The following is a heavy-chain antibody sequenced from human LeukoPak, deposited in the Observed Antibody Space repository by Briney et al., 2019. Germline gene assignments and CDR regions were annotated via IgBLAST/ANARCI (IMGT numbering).Heavy chain of an antibody. CDR1: GFTFSSYG. Sequence: PGGSLRLSCAASGFTFSSYGMHWVRQAPGKGLEWVSVISGSGGSTYYADSVKGRFTTSRNNSKNTLYLQMNSLRAEDTAVYYCAKALRAYCGGDCIRDYWGQGTLVTVSS. J-gene: IGHJ4*02. V-gene: IGHV3-23*01. D-gene: IGHD2-21*02. CDR2: ISGSGGST. CDR3: AKALRAYCGGDCIRDY.